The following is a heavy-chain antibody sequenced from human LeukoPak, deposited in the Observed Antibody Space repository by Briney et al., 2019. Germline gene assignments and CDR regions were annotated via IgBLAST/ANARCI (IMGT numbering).Heavy chain of an antibody. CDR2: IYSGGNT. CDR3: SRDSPERQYSSSWNSV. CDR1: GFTFSSYW. V-gene: IGHV3-53*01. D-gene: IGHD6-13*01. J-gene: IGHJ4*02. Sequence: GGSLRLSCAASGFTFSSYWMHWVRQAPGKGLEWVSVIYSGGNTYYADSVKGRFTISRDNSKNTLYLQMNSLRAEDTAVYYCSRDSPERQYSSSWNSVWGQGTLVTVSS.